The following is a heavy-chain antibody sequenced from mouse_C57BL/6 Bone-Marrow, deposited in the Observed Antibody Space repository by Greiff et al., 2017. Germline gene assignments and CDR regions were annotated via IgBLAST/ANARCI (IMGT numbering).Heavy chain of an antibody. V-gene: IGHV1-50*01. CDR3: ARGGYYYFDY. CDR1: GYTFTSYW. D-gene: IGHD2-3*01. Sequence: QVQLQQPGAELVKPGASVKLSCKASGYTFTSYWMQWVKQRPGQGLEWIGEIDPSDSYTNYNQKFKGKATLTVDTSSSTAYKQLSSLTSEDSAVYYCARGGYYYFDYWGQGTTLTVSA. CDR2: IDPSDSYT. J-gene: IGHJ2*01.